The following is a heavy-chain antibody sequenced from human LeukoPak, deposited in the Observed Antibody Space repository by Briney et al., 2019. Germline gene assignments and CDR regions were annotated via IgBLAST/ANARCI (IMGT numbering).Heavy chain of an antibody. CDR1: GFTFSNYA. CDR3: AKDRTVGASYWYFDL. J-gene: IGHJ2*01. CDR2: ISGGGSTT. D-gene: IGHD1-26*01. V-gene: IGHV3-23*01. Sequence: GGSLRLSCVVSGFTFSNYAMSWVRQAPGKGLEWVSVISGGGSTTYYADSVKGRFTISRDSSKNTLFLHMNTLRAEDTAIYYCAKDRTVGASYWYFDLWGRGTLVTVSS.